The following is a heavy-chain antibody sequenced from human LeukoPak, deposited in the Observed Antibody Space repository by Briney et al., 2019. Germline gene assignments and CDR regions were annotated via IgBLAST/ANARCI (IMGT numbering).Heavy chain of an antibody. D-gene: IGHD3-22*01. J-gene: IGHJ3*02. CDR1: GFTFSTYW. CDR3: ARVKRVSDSSGYSDAFDI. CDR2: IKRDGSEK. Sequence: GGYLRLSCAASGFTFSTYWMSWVRQAPGKGLEWVANIKRDGSEKYYVDSVKGRFTISRDNAKKSLYLQRSSLRAEDTAVYYCARVKRVSDSSGYSDAFDIWGQGTMVTVSS. V-gene: IGHV3-7*01.